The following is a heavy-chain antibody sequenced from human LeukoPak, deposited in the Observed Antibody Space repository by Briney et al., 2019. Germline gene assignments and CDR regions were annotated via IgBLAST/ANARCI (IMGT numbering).Heavy chain of an antibody. CDR3: AKEISSGWYSVRYFDY. CDR1: GFTFSSYA. CDR2: ISGSGGST. V-gene: IGHV3-23*01. D-gene: IGHD6-19*01. J-gene: IGHJ4*02. Sequence: GGSLRLSCAASGFTFSSYAMSWVRQAPGKGLEWFSAISGSGGSTYYADSVKGRFTISRDNSKNTLYLQMNSLRAEDTAVYYCAKEISSGWYSVRYFDYWGQGTLVTVSS.